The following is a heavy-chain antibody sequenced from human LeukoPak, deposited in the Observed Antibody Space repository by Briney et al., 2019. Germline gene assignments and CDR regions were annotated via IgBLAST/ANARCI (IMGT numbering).Heavy chain of an antibody. D-gene: IGHD3-10*01. CDR2: IYYSGST. Sequence: SETLSLTCTVSGGSISSYYWSWIRQPPGKGLEWIGYIYYSGSTNYNPSLKSRVTISVDTSKNQFSLKLGSVTAADTAVYYCARITGFGEFLYYYYGMDVWGKGTTVTVSS. CDR1: GGSISSYY. J-gene: IGHJ6*04. V-gene: IGHV4-59*01. CDR3: ARITGFGEFLYYYYGMDV.